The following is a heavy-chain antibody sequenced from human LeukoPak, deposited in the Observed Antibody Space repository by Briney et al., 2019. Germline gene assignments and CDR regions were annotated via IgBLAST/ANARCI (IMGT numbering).Heavy chain of an antibody. CDR3: ARGIGDYDFWSGYYLGDAFDI. CDR2: ISSSSSYI. Sequence: GGSLRLSCAASGFTFSSYSMNWVRQAPGKGLEWVSSISSSSSYIYYADSVKGRFTISRDNAKNSLYLQMNSLRAEDTAVYYCARGIGDYDFWSGYYLGDAFDIWGQGTMVTVSS. J-gene: IGHJ3*02. V-gene: IGHV3-21*04. D-gene: IGHD3-3*01. CDR1: GFTFSSYS.